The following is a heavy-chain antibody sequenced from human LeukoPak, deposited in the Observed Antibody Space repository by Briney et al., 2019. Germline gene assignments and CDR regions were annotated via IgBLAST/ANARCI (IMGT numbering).Heavy chain of an antibody. CDR2: ISSSSSYI. V-gene: IGHV3-21*01. CDR3: ARDRRPLRFDAFDI. Sequence: GGSLRLSCAASGFTFSRYSMNWVRQAPGKGLEWVSSISSSSSYIYYADSVKGRFTISRDNAKNSLYPQMNSLRAEDTAVYYCARDRRPLRFDAFDIWGQGTMVTVSS. J-gene: IGHJ3*02. CDR1: GFTFSRYS. D-gene: IGHD5-12*01.